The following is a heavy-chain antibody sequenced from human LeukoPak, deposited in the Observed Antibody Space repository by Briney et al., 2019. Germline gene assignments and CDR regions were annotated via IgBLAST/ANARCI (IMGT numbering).Heavy chain of an antibody. V-gene: IGHV4-4*07. CDR1: GGSISSYY. D-gene: IGHD3-22*01. CDR3: ARRSYYDSSGYYRYRYYYYYMDV. J-gene: IGHJ6*03. Sequence: SETLSLTCTVSGGSISSYYWSWIRQPAGKGLEWIGRIYTSGSTNYNPSLKSRVTMSVDTSKNQFSLKLSSVTAADTAVYYCARRSYYDSSGYYRYRYYYYYMDVWGKGTTVTISS. CDR2: IYTSGST.